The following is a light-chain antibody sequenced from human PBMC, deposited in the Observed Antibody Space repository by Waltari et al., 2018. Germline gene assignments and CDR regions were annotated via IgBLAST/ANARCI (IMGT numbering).Light chain of an antibody. CDR3: SSFTSSSTWV. Sequence: QSALPQPAAVFGAPGHSITISLTGTTSDLGAYNYVSRYQQHPGKAPKLMIYDVSSRPSGVSNRFSGSKSDNTASLTISGLQAEDEADYYCSSFTSSSTWVFGGGTKLTVL. CDR1: TSDLGAYNY. CDR2: DVS. J-gene: IGLJ3*02. V-gene: IGLV2-14*01.